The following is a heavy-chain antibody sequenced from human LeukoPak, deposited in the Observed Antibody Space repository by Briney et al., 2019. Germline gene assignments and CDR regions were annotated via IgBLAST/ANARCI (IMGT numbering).Heavy chain of an antibody. CDR3: ARSPDGADY. CDR1: GCTFNNYW. V-gene: IGHV3-7*01. J-gene: IGHJ4*02. CDR2: IKQDGTEI. Sequence: GGSLRLSCAASGCTFNNYWMTWFRQPPGKGLEWVANIKQDGTEIYYVDSVRGRLIISRDNAENSLYLQMNSLRVEDTAVYYCARSPDGADYWGQGTLVTVSS. D-gene: IGHD3-10*01.